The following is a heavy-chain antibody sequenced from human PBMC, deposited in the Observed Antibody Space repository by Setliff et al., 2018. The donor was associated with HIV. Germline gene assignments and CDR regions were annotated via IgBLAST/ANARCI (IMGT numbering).Heavy chain of an antibody. CDR1: GYSFARYG. V-gene: IGHV1-18*04. D-gene: IGHD6-19*01. Sequence: ASVKVSCKASGYSFARYGLSWVRQAPGQGLEWMGWISGFNGNTKYTQSFQGRVAMTTETATSTAYMEMRSLRSDATAVYFCARVPYRSAWFSGGHDAFDIWGQGTMVTVSS. J-gene: IGHJ3*02. CDR2: ISGFNGNT. CDR3: ARVPYRSAWFSGGHDAFDI.